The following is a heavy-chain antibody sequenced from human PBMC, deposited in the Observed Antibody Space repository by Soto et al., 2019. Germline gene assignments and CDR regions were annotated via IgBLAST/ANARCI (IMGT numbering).Heavy chain of an antibody. D-gene: IGHD5-18*01. CDR2: IWYDGSNK. V-gene: IGHV3-33*01. Sequence: GGSLRLSCAASGFTFSSYGMHWVRQAPGKGLEWVAVIWYDGSNKYYADSVKGRFTISRDNSKSTLYLQMNSLRAEDTAVYYCAREGTVDTAMDDYWGQGTLVTVSS. CDR1: GFTFSSYG. CDR3: AREGTVDTAMDDY. J-gene: IGHJ4*02.